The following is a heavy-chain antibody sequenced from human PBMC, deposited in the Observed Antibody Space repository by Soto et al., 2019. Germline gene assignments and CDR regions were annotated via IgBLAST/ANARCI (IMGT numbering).Heavy chain of an antibody. CDR1: GYSFTSYW. J-gene: IGHJ4*02. Sequence: PGESLKISCKGSGYSFTSYWISWVRQMPGKDLKWMGRIDPSDSYTNYSPSFQGHVTISADKSISTAYLQWSSLKASDTAMYYCARSPDYDSSGYYLDAQVDYWGQGTLVTVS. CDR3: ARSPDYDSSGYYLDAQVDY. V-gene: IGHV5-10-1*01. D-gene: IGHD3-22*01. CDR2: IDPSDSYT.